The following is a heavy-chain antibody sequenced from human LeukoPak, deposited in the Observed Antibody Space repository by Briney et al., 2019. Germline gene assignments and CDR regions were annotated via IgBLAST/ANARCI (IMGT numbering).Heavy chain of an antibody. V-gene: IGHV3-74*01. D-gene: IGHD5-18*01. CDR2: INSDGSST. CDR3: ARGRLDTAMVIVY. J-gene: IGHJ4*02. CDR1: GFTFSSYW. Sequence: GGSLRLSCAASGFTFSSYWMHWVRQAPGKGLVWVSRINSDGSSTSYADSVKGRFTISRDNAKNTLYLQMNSLRAEDTAVYYCARGRLDTAMVIVYWGQGTLVTVSS.